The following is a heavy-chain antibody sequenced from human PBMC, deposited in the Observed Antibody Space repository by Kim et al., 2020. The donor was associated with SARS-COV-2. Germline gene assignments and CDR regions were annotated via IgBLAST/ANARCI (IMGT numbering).Heavy chain of an antibody. J-gene: IGHJ4*02. Sequence: YYANTVKGRLTITRDITKDTLYLQMNSLRADDTALYYGAKEQPNGGPAFDSWGKGTLVTVSS. V-gene: IGHV3-23*01. D-gene: IGHD2-8*01. CDR3: AKEQPNGGPAFDS.